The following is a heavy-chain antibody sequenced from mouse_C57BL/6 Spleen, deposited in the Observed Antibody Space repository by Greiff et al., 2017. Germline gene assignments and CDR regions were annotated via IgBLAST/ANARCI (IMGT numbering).Heavy chain of an antibody. CDR1: GFNIKDDY. CDR3: TTVYYGSSVDY. V-gene: IGHV14-4*01. J-gene: IGHJ2*01. D-gene: IGHD1-1*01. CDR2: IDPENGDT. Sequence: FQLQQSGAELVRPGASVKLSCTASGFNIKDDYMHWVKQRPEQGLEWIGWIDPENGDTEYASKFQGKATITADTSFNTAYLQRSSLTSEDTAVYYCTTVYYGSSVDYWGQGTTLTVSS.